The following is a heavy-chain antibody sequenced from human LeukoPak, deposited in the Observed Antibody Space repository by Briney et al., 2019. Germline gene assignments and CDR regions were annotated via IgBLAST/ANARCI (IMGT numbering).Heavy chain of an antibody. J-gene: IGHJ4*02. CDR3: ARGGPFSIAAARVYYFDY. CDR2: INPNSGGT. CDR1: GYTFTGHY. D-gene: IGHD6-13*01. V-gene: IGHV1-2*02. Sequence: ASVKVSCKASGYTFTGHYMHWVRQAPGQGLEWMGWINPNSGGTNYAQKFQGRVTMTRDTSISTAYMELSRLRSDDTAVYYCARGGPFSIAAARVYYFDYWGQGTLVTVSS.